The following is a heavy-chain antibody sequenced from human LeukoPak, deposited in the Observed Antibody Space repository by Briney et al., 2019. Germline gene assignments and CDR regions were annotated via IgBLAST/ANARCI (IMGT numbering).Heavy chain of an antibody. V-gene: IGHV4-39*01. CDR3: VPEYCSGGSCYFSGD. CDR2: IYYSGST. D-gene: IGHD2-15*01. CDR1: GGSISISSYY. J-gene: IGHJ4*02. Sequence: PSETLSLTCTVSGGSISISSYYWGWIRQPPGKGLEWIGNIYYSGSTYYNPSLKSRDTISVDTSRNQFSLKLSSVTAADTAVYYCVPEYCSGGSCYFSGDWGQGTLVTVSS.